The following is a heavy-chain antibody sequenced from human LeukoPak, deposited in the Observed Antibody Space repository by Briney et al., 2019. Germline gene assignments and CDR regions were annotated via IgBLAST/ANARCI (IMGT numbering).Heavy chain of an antibody. CDR1: GFTFSNYA. J-gene: IGHJ3*01. Sequence: SGGSLRLSCAASGFTFSNYAMHWVRQAPGKGLEWVAVISFDATKEYFGKSVKGRFTISRDNSKSTLFLQMHSVRVEDTALYFCARFKVGSNATQKNAFDVWGRGTVVTVSS. CDR3: ARFKVGSNATQKNAFDV. D-gene: IGHD1-26*01. V-gene: IGHV3-30*17. CDR2: ISFDATKE.